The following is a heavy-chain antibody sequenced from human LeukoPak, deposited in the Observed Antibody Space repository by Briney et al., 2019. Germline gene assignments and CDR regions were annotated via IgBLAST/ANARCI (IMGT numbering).Heavy chain of an antibody. CDR1: GYSFSTYW. J-gene: IGHJ5*02. CDR2: IYPGDSDT. CDR3: ERQDFVIVATRHWFDP. D-gene: IGHD2-21*01. V-gene: IGHV5-51*01. Sequence: GESLKISCKGSGYSFSTYWIGWVRQMPGKGLEWMGIIYPGDSDTRYSPSFKGQVTISADKSISTAYLQWSSLKASDTAIYYCERQDFVIVATRHWFDPWGQGTLVTVSS.